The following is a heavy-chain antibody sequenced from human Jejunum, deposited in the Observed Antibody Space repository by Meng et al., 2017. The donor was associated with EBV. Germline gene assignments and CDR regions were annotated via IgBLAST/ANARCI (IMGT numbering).Heavy chain of an antibody. CDR1: GYTFTKYL. V-gene: IGHV1-46*01. D-gene: IGHD6-19*01. CDR3: AREQAGTYQFDY. Sequence: QVELVQSGAEVKKPGASVRVSCKGSGYTFTKYLIHWVRQAPGQGLEWMGILNPSTTYIEYAQKFRGRVTMTKDTSTSTVYMELSSLKSEDTAVYYCAREQAGTYQFDYWGQGSPVTVSS. J-gene: IGHJ4*02. CDR2: LNPSTTYI.